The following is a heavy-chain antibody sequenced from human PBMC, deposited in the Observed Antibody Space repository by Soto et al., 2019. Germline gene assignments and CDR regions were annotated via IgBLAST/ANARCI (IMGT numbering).Heavy chain of an antibody. CDR2: IIPILDIT. CDR1: GGTFSSYP. D-gene: IGHD1-7*01. CDR3: ARPTSTGTTSGYYFDY. V-gene: IGHV1-69*02. J-gene: IGHJ4*02. Sequence: QVQLVQSGAEVKKPGSSVKVSCKASGGTFSSYPISWVRQAPGQGLEWMGRIIPILDITDYAQRFQGRVTITADKSTSTAYMELSSLGSDDTAVYYCARPTSTGTTSGYYFDYGGQGTLVTVSS.